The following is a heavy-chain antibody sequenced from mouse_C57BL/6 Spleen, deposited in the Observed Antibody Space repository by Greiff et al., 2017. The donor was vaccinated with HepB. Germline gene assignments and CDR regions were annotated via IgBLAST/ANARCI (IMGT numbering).Heavy chain of an antibody. Sequence: EVMLVESGGGLVKPGGSLKLSCAASGFTFSSYAMSWVRQTPEKRLEWVATISDGGSYTYYPDNVKGRFTISRDNAKNNLYLQMSHLKSEDTAMYYCARDPGWLPHYYAMDYWGQGTSVTVSS. J-gene: IGHJ4*01. CDR1: GFTFSSYA. V-gene: IGHV5-4*01. D-gene: IGHD2-3*01. CDR3: ARDPGWLPHYYAMDY. CDR2: ISDGGSYT.